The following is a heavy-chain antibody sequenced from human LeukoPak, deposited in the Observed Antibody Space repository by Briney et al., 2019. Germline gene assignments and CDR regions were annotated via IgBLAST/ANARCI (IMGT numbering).Heavy chain of an antibody. V-gene: IGHV4-30-4*08. CDR3: ATGRFYFDY. Sequence: PSQTLSLTCTVSGGSMSSGDYYWSWVRLPPGKGLEWMGYIYQSGTTYYNPSLKSRITMSVDTSKNQFSLRLTSVTAADTAVYYCATGRFYFDYWGQGTLVTVSS. CDR1: GGSMSSGDYY. D-gene: IGHD1-26*01. CDR2: IYQSGTT. J-gene: IGHJ4*02.